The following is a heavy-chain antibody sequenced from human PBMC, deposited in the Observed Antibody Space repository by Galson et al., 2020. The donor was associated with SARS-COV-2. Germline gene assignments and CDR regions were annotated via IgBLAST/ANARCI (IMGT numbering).Heavy chain of an antibody. V-gene: IGHV3-48*03. J-gene: IGHJ6*03. CDR1: GFTFSSYE. CDR2: ISSSGSTI. Sequence: GGSLRLSCAASGFTFSSYEMNWVRQAPGKGLEWVSYISSSGSTIYYADSVKGRFTISRDNAKNSLYLQMNSLRAEDTAVYYCARDSHDPFTPGYMDVWGKGTTVTVSS. D-gene: IGHD3-16*01. CDR3: ARDSHDPFTPGYMDV.